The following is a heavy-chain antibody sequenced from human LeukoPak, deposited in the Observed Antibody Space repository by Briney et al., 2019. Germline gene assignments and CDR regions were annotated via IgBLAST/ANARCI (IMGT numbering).Heavy chain of an antibody. CDR3: ARGSSSWYYYYGMDV. Sequence: SETLSLTCAVHGGSFSGYYWSWIRQPPGKGLEWIGEINQSGSTNYNPSLKSRVTISVDTSKNQFSLKLSSVTAADTAVYYCARGSSSWYYYYGMDVWGQGTTVTVSS. CDR1: GGSFSGYY. J-gene: IGHJ6*02. V-gene: IGHV4-34*01. CDR2: INQSGST. D-gene: IGHD6-13*01.